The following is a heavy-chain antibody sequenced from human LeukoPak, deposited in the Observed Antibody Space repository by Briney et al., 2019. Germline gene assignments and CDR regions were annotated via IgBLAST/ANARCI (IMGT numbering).Heavy chain of an antibody. CDR3: ATYRPKRSIAARRGDYYFDY. D-gene: IGHD6-6*01. V-gene: IGHV1-69*13. J-gene: IGHJ4*02. Sequence: SVKVSCKASGGTFSSYAISWVRQAPGQGLEWMGGIIPIFGTANYAQKFQGRVTITADESTSTAYMELSSLRSEDTAVYYCATYRPKRSIAARRGDYYFDYWGQGTLVTVSS. CDR2: IIPIFGTA. CDR1: GGTFSSYA.